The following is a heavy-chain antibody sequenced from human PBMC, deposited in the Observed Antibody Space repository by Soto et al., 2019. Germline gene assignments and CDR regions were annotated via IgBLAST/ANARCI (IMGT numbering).Heavy chain of an antibody. CDR2: INWNSGRI. J-gene: IGHJ4*02. CDR1: GFTFDDYA. V-gene: IGHV3-9*01. Sequence: GGSLRLSCAASGFTFDDYALHWVRQAPGKGLEWVSGINWNSGRIAYADSVKGRFAISRDNTKNSLYLQMNNLRAEDTALYYCAKSPAHDLTIFGVVITEPFDYWGQGTLVTVSS. D-gene: IGHD3-3*01. CDR3: AKSPAHDLTIFGVVITEPFDY.